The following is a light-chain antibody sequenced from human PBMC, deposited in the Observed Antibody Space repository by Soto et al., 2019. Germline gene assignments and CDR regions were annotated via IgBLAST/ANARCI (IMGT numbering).Light chain of an antibody. CDR2: AAS. CDR3: QQSYSTPFT. Sequence: DIQMTQSPSSLSASVGDRVTITCRASQSISSYLNWYKQKPGKAPKXXIYAASSLQSGVPSRFSGSGSGTDFTLTISSLQPEDFATYYCQQSYSTPFTFGQGTRLEIK. V-gene: IGKV1-39*01. CDR1: QSISSY. J-gene: IGKJ5*01.